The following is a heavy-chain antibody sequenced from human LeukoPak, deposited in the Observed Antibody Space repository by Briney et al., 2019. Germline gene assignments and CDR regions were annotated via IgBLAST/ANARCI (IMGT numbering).Heavy chain of an antibody. CDR3: ATMSGYDSSGYYRRYYFDY. V-gene: IGHV4-59*08. D-gene: IGHD3-22*01. Sequence: SETLSLTCTVSGGSISSYYWSWIRQPPGKGLEWIGYIYYSGSTNYNPSLKSRVTISVDTSKNQFSLKLSSVTAADTAVYYCATMSGYDSSGYYRRYYFDYWGQGTQVTVSS. CDR1: GGSISSYY. CDR2: IYYSGST. J-gene: IGHJ4*02.